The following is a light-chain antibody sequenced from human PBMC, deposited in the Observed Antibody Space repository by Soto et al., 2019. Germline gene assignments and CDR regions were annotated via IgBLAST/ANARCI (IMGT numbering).Light chain of an antibody. J-gene: IGKJ2*01. Sequence: DIVLTQSPGTLSLSPGERATLSCRASQTVDSNFLAWYQQKPGQAPRLLIYAASTRATGIPDRFSGSGSGTDFTLTISSLEPEDFAVYYCQQRNTWPPGTFGQGTKLEIK. CDR3: QQRNTWPPGT. V-gene: IGKV3D-20*02. CDR1: QTVDSNF. CDR2: AAS.